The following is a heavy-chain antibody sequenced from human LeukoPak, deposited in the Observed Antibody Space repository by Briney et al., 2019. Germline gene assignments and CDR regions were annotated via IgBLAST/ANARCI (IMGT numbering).Heavy chain of an antibody. CDR3: GRVAVARNWFDP. CDR2: IYYSWNT. V-gene: IGHV4-59*01. CDR1: GGSYSSYH. D-gene: IGHD6-19*01. Sequence: SEPLTLTCTVSGGSYSSYHEMCIRQPREKGMEGIEYIYYSWNTKYNPSLKSRVTISVDTSRNQFFLKLSSVTAADTAVYYCGRVAVARNWFDPWGQGTLVTVSS. J-gene: IGHJ5*02.